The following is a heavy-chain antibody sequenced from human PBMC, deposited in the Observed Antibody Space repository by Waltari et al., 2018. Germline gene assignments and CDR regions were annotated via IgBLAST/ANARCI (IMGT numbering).Heavy chain of an antibody. D-gene: IGHD6-19*01. V-gene: IGHV1-8*01. CDR2: MNPNSGNT. CDR3: ARGGEIGWYSSGWSDY. Sequence: QVQLVQSGAEVKKPGASVKVSCKASGYHCTSYDINWVRQDTGQGFEWMGWMNPNSGNTGYAQKFQGRVTMTRNTSISTAYMELSSLRSEDTAVYYCARGGEIGWYSSGWSDYWGQGTLVTVSS. CDR1: GYHCTSYD. J-gene: IGHJ4*02.